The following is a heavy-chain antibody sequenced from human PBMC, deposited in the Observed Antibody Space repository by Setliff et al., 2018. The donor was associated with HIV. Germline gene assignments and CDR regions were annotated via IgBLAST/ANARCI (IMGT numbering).Heavy chain of an antibody. CDR3: TRDLGGPFDY. Sequence: GGSLRLSCAASGFTISSYYMRWVRQAPGKGLEWVGFTRSKAYGGKTEYAASVKVRFTSSREDYTSIAYLQMNSLKTEDTAVYYCTRDLGGPFDYWGQGTLVTVSS. CDR1: GFTISSYY. V-gene: IGHV3-49*04. D-gene: IGHD3-16*01. J-gene: IGHJ4*02. CDR2: TRSKAYGGKT.